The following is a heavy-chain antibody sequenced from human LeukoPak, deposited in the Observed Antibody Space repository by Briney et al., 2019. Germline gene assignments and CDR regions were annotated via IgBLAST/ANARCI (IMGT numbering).Heavy chain of an antibody. Sequence: GGSLRLSCAASGFTFSSYAMHWVRQAPGKGLEWVAVISYDGSNKYYADSVNGRFTISRDNSKNTLYLQMNSLRAEDTAVYYCARGRGFLAGYWGQGTLVTVSS. J-gene: IGHJ4*02. CDR2: ISYDGSNK. V-gene: IGHV3-30-3*01. CDR1: GFTFSSYA. D-gene: IGHD6-19*01. CDR3: ARGRGFLAGY.